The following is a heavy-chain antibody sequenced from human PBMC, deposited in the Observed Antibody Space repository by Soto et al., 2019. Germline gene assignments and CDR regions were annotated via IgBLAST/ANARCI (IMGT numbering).Heavy chain of an antibody. CDR3: ARDKYYDSSGYYSIDY. V-gene: IGHV3-30-3*01. CDR2: ISYDGSNK. J-gene: IGHJ4*02. Sequence: QVQLVESGGGVVQPGRSLRLSCAASGFTFSSYAMHWVRQAPGKGLEWVAVISYDGSNKYYADSVKGRFTISRDNSKNTLYLQMNSLRAEDTAVYYCARDKYYDSSGYYSIDYWGQGTLVTVSS. D-gene: IGHD3-22*01. CDR1: GFTFSSYA.